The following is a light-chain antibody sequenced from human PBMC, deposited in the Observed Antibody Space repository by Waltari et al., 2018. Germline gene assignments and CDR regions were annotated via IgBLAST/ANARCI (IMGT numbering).Light chain of an antibody. CDR1: RSVSSY. J-gene: IGKJ5*01. V-gene: IGKV3-11*01. CDR3: QQRSNWPPIT. Sequence: EVVLTQSPATLSLSPGERATLSCRASRSVSSYLAWYQQKPGQAPRLLIYDASNRATGIPARFSGSWSGTDFTLTISTLEPEDFAVYYCQQRSNWPPITFGQVTRLGIK. CDR2: DAS.